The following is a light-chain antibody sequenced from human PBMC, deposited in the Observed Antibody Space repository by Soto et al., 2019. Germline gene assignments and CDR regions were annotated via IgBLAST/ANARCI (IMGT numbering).Light chain of an antibody. CDR1: QGIRTD. V-gene: IGKV1-27*01. CDR3: QKHDSFPWT. J-gene: IGKJ1*01. Sequence: DVQMTQSPSSLSASVGDTVTIACRTRQGIRTDLVWYQQKPGKAPKLLIYSPSALQWGVPSRFSGSGSGTDCPLTISNLQPEGAATYCCQKHDSFPWTFGQGTKVDIK. CDR2: SPS.